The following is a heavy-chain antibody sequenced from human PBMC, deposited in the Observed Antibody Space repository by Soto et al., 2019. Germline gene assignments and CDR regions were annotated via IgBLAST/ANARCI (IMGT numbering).Heavy chain of an antibody. V-gene: IGHV4-59*01. CDR2: IFHSGNA. CDR1: GGSMRNVY. Sequence: SETLSLTCSVSGGSMRNVYWSWIRQSPGKGLEWIGFIFHSGNAKYNPSLQSRASMSIDTSKNQFSLELTSVTAADTAMYYCARDHVVSAVTFDYLGQGTLVTVSS. J-gene: IGHJ4*02. CDR3: ARDHVVSAVTFDY. D-gene: IGHD2-2*01.